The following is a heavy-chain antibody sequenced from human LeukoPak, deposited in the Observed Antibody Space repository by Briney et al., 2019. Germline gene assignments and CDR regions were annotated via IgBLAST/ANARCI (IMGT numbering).Heavy chain of an antibody. CDR2: IWYDGSNK. V-gene: IGHV3-33*01. J-gene: IGHJ4*02. CDR3: ARANNWDNLDY. D-gene: IGHD1/OR15-1a*01. CDR1: GFTFSSYG. Sequence: GGSLRLSCAASGFTFSSYGMHWVRQAPGKGLEWVAVIWYDGSNKYHADSVKGRFTISRDNSKNTLYLQMSSLRAEDTAVYYCARANNWDNLDYWGQGTLVTVSS.